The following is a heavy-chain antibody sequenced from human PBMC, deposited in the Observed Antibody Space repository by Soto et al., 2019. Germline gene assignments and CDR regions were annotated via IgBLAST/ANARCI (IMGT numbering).Heavy chain of an antibody. D-gene: IGHD5-12*01. CDR3: AKGEMATIRNSFDP. J-gene: IGHJ5*02. CDR1: AFSLTSCS. V-gene: IGHV3-23*01. Sequence: PGGSLRLSCVTSAFSLTSCSMSWVGQTPGKGLEWVSALSRSGGATYYADSVKGRFTISRDTSTNTLYLQMSNLRAEDTAIYYCAKGEMATIRNSFDPWGQGTLVTVSS. CDR2: LSRSGGAT.